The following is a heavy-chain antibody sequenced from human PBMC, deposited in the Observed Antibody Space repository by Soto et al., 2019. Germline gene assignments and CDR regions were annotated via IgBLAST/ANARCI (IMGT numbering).Heavy chain of an antibody. CDR3: ATTRPQHTAMDN. CDR2: IIPIFGTA. Sequence: QVQLVQSGAEVKKPGSSVKVSCKASGGTFSSYAISWVRQAPGQGLEWMGGIIPIFGTANYAQKFQGRVTITEEECTSRADMELSSPRCEVKAVYYCATTRPQHTAMDNWGQGTLVTVSS. CDR1: GGTFSSYA. V-gene: IGHV1-69*12. J-gene: IGHJ4*02. D-gene: IGHD5-18*01.